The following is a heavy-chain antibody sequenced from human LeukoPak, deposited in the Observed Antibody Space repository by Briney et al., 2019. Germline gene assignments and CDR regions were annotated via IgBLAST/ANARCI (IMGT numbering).Heavy chain of an antibody. CDR1: GYTFTSYG. D-gene: IGHD2-2*01. CDR2: ISGYNGNT. CDR3: AREVYCSSTSCAYYFDY. V-gene: IGHV1-18*01. J-gene: IGHJ4*02. Sequence: ASVKVSCKASGYTFTSYGFSWVRQAPGQGLECMGWISGYNGNTDYAQKFQGRVTMTTDKSSSTAYMELRSLRPDDTAVYYCAREVYCSSTSCAYYFDYWGQGTLVIVSS.